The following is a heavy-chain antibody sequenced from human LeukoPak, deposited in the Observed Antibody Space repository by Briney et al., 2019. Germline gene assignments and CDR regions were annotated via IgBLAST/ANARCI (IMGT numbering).Heavy chain of an antibody. CDR2: IYYSGST. CDR1: GGSISSSSYY. D-gene: IGHD5-24*01. V-gene: IGHV4-39*01. J-gene: IGHJ4*02. Sequence: ETLSLTCTVSGGSISSSSYYWGWIRQPPGKGLEWIGSIYYSGSTYYNPSLKSRVTISVDTSKNQFSLKLSSVTAADTAVYYCARRGATIADFDYWGQGTLVTVSS. CDR3: ARRGATIADFDY.